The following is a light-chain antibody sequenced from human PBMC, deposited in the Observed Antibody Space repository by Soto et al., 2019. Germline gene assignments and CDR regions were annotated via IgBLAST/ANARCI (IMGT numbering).Light chain of an antibody. Sequence: TTQAPLCLPVSPGEPASISRRSTQCLVYSNGYNYLDWYLQKPGQSPQLLSYLGSNRASGVPDRFGGSGSGTYFTLKISIVEAEDVGVYFCMQALQPPITFGQGTRLEIK. V-gene: IGKV2-28*01. J-gene: IGKJ5*01. CDR3: MQALQPPIT. CDR2: LGS. CDR1: QCLVYSNGYNY.